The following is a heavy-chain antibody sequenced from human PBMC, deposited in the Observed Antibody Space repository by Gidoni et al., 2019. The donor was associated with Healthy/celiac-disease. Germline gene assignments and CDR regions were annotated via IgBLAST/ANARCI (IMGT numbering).Heavy chain of an antibody. V-gene: IGHV4-31*03. Sequence: QVQLQESGPGLVKPSQTLSLTCTFSGGSLSSGGYYWSWIRQHPGKGLEWIGYIYYSGSTYYNPSLKSRVTISVDTSKNQFSLKLSSVTAADTAVYYCARAEGVTTDAFDIWGQGTMVTVSS. CDR1: GGSLSSGGYY. J-gene: IGHJ3*02. CDR3: ARAEGVTTDAFDI. CDR2: IYYSGST. D-gene: IGHD2-8*01.